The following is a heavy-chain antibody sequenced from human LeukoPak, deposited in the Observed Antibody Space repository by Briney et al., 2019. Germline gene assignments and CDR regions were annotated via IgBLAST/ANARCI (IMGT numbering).Heavy chain of an antibody. D-gene: IGHD2-15*01. V-gene: IGHV3-30-3*01. J-gene: IGHJ6*02. Sequence: GGSLRLSCAASGFTFSSYAMLWVRQAPGKGLEWVAVISYDGSNKYYADSVKGRFTISRGNSINTLYLQMNSLRAEDTAVYYCARDRFPVVVAATRYYYYYGMDVWGQGTTVTVSS. CDR2: ISYDGSNK. CDR3: ARDRFPVVVAATRYYYYYGMDV. CDR1: GFTFSSYA.